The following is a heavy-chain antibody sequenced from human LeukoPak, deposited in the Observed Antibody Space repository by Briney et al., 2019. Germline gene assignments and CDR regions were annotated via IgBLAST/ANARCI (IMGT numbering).Heavy chain of an antibody. D-gene: IGHD6-13*01. V-gene: IGHV1-24*01. CDR3: ATESSSSRTAFDI. CDR2: SDPEDGET. J-gene: IGHJ3*02. Sequence: ASVTVSCKVSGYTLTELSMHWVRQAPGKGLEWMGGSDPEDGETIYAQKFQGRVTMTEDTSTDTAYMELSSLRSEDTAVYYCATESSSSRTAFDIWGQGTMVTVSS. CDR1: GYTLTELS.